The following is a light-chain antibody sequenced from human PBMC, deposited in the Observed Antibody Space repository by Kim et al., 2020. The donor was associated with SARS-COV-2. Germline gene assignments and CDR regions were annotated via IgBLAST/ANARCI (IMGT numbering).Light chain of an antibody. CDR3: LQHKTYPLT. CDR1: QGICNY. Sequence: ASVGDRVTISCRASQGICNYLAWFQQKPGKVPQRLIYAASTLQSGVPSRFSGSGSGTEFTLTISSLQPEDFATYYCLQHKTYPLTFGGGTKVDIK. J-gene: IGKJ4*01. V-gene: IGKV1-17*03. CDR2: AAS.